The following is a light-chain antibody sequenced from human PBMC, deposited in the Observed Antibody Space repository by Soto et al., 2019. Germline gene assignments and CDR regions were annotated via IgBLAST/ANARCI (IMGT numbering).Light chain of an antibody. Sequence: DIQMTQSPSSLSASVGDRVTITCRASQSISRYLNWYQQKPGKAPKLLIYAASRVKTGVPSRFTASGSGTEFTLTINTLQADDSATYFCQHYNGYPYTFGPGTKVDIK. CDR3: QHYNGYPYT. CDR2: AAS. J-gene: IGKJ2*01. V-gene: IGKV1-39*01. CDR1: QSISRY.